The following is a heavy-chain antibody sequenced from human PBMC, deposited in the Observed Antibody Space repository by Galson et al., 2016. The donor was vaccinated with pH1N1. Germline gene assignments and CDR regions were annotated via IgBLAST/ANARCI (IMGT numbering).Heavy chain of an antibody. D-gene: IGHD3-10*01. CDR1: GYSFTSYW. CDR3: ARLRGGITVVREVYFDL. Sequence: QSGAEVKKPGESLKISCRGSGYSFTSYWIAWVRQKPGKGLEWMGIVYPGDSDTRYSPSFRGLFTFSADKSIGTAYLQWSSLEASDTAIYYCARLRGGITVVREVYFDLWGQGTLVTV. CDR2: VYPGDSDT. V-gene: IGHV5-51*03. J-gene: IGHJ4*02.